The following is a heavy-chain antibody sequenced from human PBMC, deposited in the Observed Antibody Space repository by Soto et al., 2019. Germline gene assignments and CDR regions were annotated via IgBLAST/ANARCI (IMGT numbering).Heavy chain of an antibody. Sequence: EVHLLESGGGLVQPGGSLRLSCAASGFFFSSYAMSWVRQAPGKGLEWVSGIGGSGGYKSYADSVKGRFTISRDNSKNTLYLQMENLGAEDTAVYYCAKDAAMVSSTFNYFDYWGQGTLVAVSS. D-gene: IGHD6-13*01. J-gene: IGHJ4*02. CDR1: GFFFSSYA. V-gene: IGHV3-23*01. CDR3: AKDAAMVSSTFNYFDY. CDR2: IGGSGGYK.